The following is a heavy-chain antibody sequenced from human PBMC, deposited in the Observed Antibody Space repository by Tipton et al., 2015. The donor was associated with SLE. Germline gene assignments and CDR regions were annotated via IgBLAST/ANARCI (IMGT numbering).Heavy chain of an antibody. Sequence: TLSLTCTVSGGSISSHYWSWIRQPPGKGLEWIGEVSDTGNTNYNPSLNSRVTISVDTSKNQFSLKLTSVTAADTAVYYCARSAYNYGFNAFDIWGQGTKVTVSS. J-gene: IGHJ3*02. CDR1: GGSISSHY. V-gene: IGHV4-34*01. CDR3: ARSAYNYGFNAFDI. D-gene: IGHD5-18*01. CDR2: VSDTGNT.